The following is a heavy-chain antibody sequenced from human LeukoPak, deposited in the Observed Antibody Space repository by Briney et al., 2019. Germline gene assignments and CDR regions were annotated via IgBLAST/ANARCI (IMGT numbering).Heavy chain of an antibody. J-gene: IGHJ6*02. CDR3: VKGGDGVKYGMDV. D-gene: IGHD2-8*01. V-gene: IGHV3-23*01. Sequence: GGSLRLSCAASGFTFSSYVMRWVRQAPGEGLEWVSAISGSGDKTYHADSVKGRLTVSRDNSKNTLYLQLNSLRADDTAVYFCVKGGDGVKYGMDVWGQGTTVTVSS. CDR1: GFTFSSYV. CDR2: ISGSGDKT.